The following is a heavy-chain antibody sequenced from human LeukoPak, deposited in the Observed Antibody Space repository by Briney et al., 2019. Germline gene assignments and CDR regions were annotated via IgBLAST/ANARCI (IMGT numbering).Heavy chain of an antibody. CDR3: ARHVKPFYYDSSGPWEAFDI. D-gene: IGHD3-22*01. Sequence: PSETLSLTCTVSGGSISSSSYYWGWIRQPPGKGLEWIGSIYYSGSTYYNPSLKSRVTISVDTSKNQFSLKLSSVTAADTAVYYCARHVKPFYYDSSGPWEAFDIWGQGTMVTVSS. CDR2: IYYSGST. J-gene: IGHJ3*02. CDR1: GGSISSSSYY. V-gene: IGHV4-39*01.